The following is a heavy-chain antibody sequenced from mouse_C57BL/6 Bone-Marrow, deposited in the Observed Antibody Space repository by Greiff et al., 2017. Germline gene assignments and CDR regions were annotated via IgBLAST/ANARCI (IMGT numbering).Heavy chain of an antibody. Sequence: QVQLLESGAELVKPGASVTISCTASGYTFTSYWITWVQQRPGQGLEWIGDIYPGSGTTNYTEKFKSKATLTVDTSSSTDNMQLSSLTSEDCAVYYCTGLESCDGSGYYAMDYWGQGTTLTVSS. V-gene: IGHV1-55*01. CDR2: IYPGSGTT. CDR1: GYTFTSYW. J-gene: IGHJ4*01. CDR3: TGLESCDGSGYYAMDY. D-gene: IGHD1-1*01.